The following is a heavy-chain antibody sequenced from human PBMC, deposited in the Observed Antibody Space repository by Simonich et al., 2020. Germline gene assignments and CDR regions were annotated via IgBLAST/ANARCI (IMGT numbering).Heavy chain of an antibody. V-gene: IGHV4-34*01. CDR3: ARGLRVAAAGTAFQH. J-gene: IGHJ1*01. CDR2: INHSGST. CDR1: GGSFSGYY. D-gene: IGHD6-13*01. Sequence: QVQLQQWGAGLLKPSETLSLTCAVYGGSFSGYYWSWIRQPPGKGVEWIGKINHSGSTNYTPSLKSRVTISVDTSKNQFSLKLSAVTAADTAVYYCARGLRVAAAGTAFQHWGQGTLVTVSS.